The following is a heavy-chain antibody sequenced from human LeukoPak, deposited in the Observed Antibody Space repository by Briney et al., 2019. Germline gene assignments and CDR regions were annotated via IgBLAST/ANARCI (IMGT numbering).Heavy chain of an antibody. Sequence: PSETLSLTCTVSGGSISSSSYYWGWIRQPPGKGLEWIGSIYYSGSTYYNPSLKSRVTISVDTSKNQFSLKLSSVTAADTAVYYCARDPFIVLMVYGLYARPDDMDVWGKGTTVTVSS. J-gene: IGHJ6*03. CDR2: IYYSGST. CDR3: ARDPFIVLMVYGLYARPDDMDV. V-gene: IGHV4-39*07. CDR1: GGSISSSSYY. D-gene: IGHD2-8*01.